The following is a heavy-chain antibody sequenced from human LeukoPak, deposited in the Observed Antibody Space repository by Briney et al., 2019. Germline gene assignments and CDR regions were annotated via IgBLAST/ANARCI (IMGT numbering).Heavy chain of an antibody. CDR1: GFTVSSNY. V-gene: IGHV3-66*01. D-gene: IGHD3-10*01. J-gene: IGHJ3*02. CDR3: ARDRNYYGSGSYYKGAHGAFDI. CDR2: IYSGGST. Sequence: GGSLRLSCAASGFTVSSNYMSWVRQAPGKGLEWVSVIYSGGSTYYADSVKGRFTISRDNSKNTLYLQMNSLRAEDTAVYYCARDRNYYGSGSYYKGAHGAFDIWGQGTMVTVSS.